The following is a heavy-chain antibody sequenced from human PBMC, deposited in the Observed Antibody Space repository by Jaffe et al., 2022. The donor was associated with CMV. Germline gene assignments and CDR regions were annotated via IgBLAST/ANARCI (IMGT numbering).Heavy chain of an antibody. CDR1: GGSFSGYY. V-gene: IGHV4-34*01. CDR2: INHSGST. CDR3: ARARVWGEYFDY. D-gene: IGHD7-27*01. Sequence: QVQLQQWGAGLLKPSETLSLTCAVYGGSFSGYYWSWIRQPPGKGLEWIGEINHSGSTNYNPSLKSRVTISVDTSKNQFSLKLSSVTAADTAVYYCARARVWGEYFDYWGQGTLVTVSS. J-gene: IGHJ4*02.